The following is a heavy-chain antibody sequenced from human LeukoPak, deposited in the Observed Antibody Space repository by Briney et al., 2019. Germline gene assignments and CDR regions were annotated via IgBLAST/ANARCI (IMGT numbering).Heavy chain of an antibody. V-gene: IGHV4-39*01. CDR2: IYYSGST. Sequence: SETLSLTCTVSGGSISSSSYYWGWIPQPPGKGLEWIGSIYYSGSTYYNPSLKSRVTISVDTSKNQFSLKLSSVTAADTAVYYCASETGTTRWGQGTLVTVSS. D-gene: IGHD1-7*01. CDR3: ASETGTTR. J-gene: IGHJ4*02. CDR1: GGSISSSSYY.